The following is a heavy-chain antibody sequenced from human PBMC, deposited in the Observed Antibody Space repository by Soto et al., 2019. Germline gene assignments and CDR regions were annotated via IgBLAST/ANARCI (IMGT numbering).Heavy chain of an antibody. J-gene: IGHJ4*02. CDR3: ARDRLRVRNHYFDY. Sequence: ASVKVSCKASGYTFTSYAMHWVRQAPGQRLEWMGWINAGNGNTKYSQKFQGRVTITRDTSASTAYMELSSLRSEDTAVYYCARDRLRVRNHYFDYWGQGTLVTVSS. V-gene: IGHV1-3*01. D-gene: IGHD5-12*01. CDR2: INAGNGNT. CDR1: GYTFTSYA.